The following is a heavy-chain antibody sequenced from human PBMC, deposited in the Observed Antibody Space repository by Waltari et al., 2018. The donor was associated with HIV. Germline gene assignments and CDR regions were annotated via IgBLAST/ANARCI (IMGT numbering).Heavy chain of an antibody. Sequence: EVRLVEFGGGLVQPGGSLGLSGAACGFPGIPNYMSWVRQAPGMGLEWVSLIDSDGNTRYADSVKGRFTISRDSSKNMVYLQMKSLRGEDTAVYYCANSDDYSNYYYGMDVWGQGTTVTVSS. CDR3: ANSDDYSNYYYGMDV. CDR2: IDSDGNT. D-gene: IGHD4-4*01. V-gene: IGHV3-66*01. J-gene: IGHJ6*02. CDR1: GFPGIPNY.